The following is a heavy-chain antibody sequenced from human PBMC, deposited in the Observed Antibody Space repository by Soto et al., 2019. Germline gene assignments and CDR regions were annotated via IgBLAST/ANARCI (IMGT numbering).Heavy chain of an antibody. Sequence: EMQLLESGGGLVQPGASLRLSCVGSGFTFRNYAMSWVRQAPGKGLSWVSAIRGSATTTYYAESVKGVFTISRDTSKKSLFLEIQSLRVEATAIYPSANVMLGVTPIMDVWGEESPVTVS. CDR3: ANVMLGVTPIMDV. D-gene: IGHD3-16*01. J-gene: IGHJ6*02. V-gene: IGHV3-23*01. CDR1: GFTFRNYA. CDR2: IRGSATTT.